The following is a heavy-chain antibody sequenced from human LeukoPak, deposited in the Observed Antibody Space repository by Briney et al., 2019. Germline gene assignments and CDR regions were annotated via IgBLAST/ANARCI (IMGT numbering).Heavy chain of an antibody. D-gene: IGHD2-8*01. J-gene: IGHJ4*02. CDR1: GYTFTTYV. CDR2: INPQNGDT. V-gene: IGHV1-18*01. CDR3: ARACTTFITQWCFSDF. Sequence: ASVKVSCKASGYTFTTYVITWVRQAPGQGREWLGWINPQNGDTRFAQTFQGRLTMTTDTSTNTASLELMSLRSDDTAVYYCARACTTFITQWCFSDFWGPGTQVTVTS.